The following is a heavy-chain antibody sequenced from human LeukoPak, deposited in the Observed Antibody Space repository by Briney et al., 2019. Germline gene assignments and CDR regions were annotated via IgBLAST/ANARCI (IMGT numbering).Heavy chain of an antibody. V-gene: IGHV1-2*02. CDR3: ARDERYDSSGYPFDY. D-gene: IGHD3-22*01. CDR2: INPNSGGT. CDR1: GYTFTSYG. Sequence: ASVKVSCKASGYTFTSYGISWVRQAPGQGLEWMGWINPNSGGTNYAQKFQGRVTMTRDTSISTAYMELSRLRSDDTAVYYCARDERYDSSGYPFDYWGQGTLVTVSP. J-gene: IGHJ4*02.